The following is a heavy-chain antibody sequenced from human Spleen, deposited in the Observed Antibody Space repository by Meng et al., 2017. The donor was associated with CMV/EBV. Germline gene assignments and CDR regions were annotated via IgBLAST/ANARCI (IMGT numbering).Heavy chain of an antibody. CDR3: ARGKRGIASLAVG. CDR1: GGSVSSYY. J-gene: IGHJ4*02. Sequence: SQTLSLTCAVSGGSVSSYYWSWIRQPPGKGLEWIGEINHSGSTNYNPSLKSRVTISVDTSKNQFSLKLSSVTAADTAVYYCARGKRGIASLAVGWGQGTLVTVSS. V-gene: IGHV4-34*01. D-gene: IGHD6-13*01. CDR2: INHSGST.